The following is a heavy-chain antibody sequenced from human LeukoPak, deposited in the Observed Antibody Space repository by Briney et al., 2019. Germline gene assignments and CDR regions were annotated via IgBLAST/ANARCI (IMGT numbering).Heavy chain of an antibody. CDR3: AKETPAIRVLPYNWFDP. Sequence: ASVKVSCKASGYTFTGYYMHWVRQAPGQGLEWMGWINPNSGGTNYAQKFQGWVTMTRDTSTSTVYMELSSLRSEDTAVYYCAKETPAIRVLPYNWFDPWGQGTLVTVSS. CDR2: INPNSGGT. J-gene: IGHJ5*02. D-gene: IGHD5-18*01. CDR1: GYTFTGYY. V-gene: IGHV1-2*04.